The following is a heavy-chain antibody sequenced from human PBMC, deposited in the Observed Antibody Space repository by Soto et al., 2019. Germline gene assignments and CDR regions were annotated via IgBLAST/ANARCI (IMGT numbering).Heavy chain of an antibody. CDR3: ARVNTVRDSAFDI. Sequence: QVQLQESGPGLVKPSETLSLTCTVSGDSIRSYYWGWIRQPPGKTLEWIGYMYYSGSTSYNPSLKSRVTISVDTPKNQFSLKLSSVTPADTAVECCARVNTVRDSAFDIWGHGTKVIVSS. J-gene: IGHJ3*02. V-gene: IGHV4-59*01. CDR1: GDSIRSYY. CDR2: MYYSGST. D-gene: IGHD3-16*02.